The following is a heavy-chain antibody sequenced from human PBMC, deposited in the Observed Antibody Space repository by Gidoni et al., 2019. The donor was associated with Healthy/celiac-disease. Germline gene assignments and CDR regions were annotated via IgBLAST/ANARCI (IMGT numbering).Heavy chain of an antibody. CDR1: GFNFSSYA. Sequence: EVQLLASGGGLVQPGGSMRLSCAASGFNFSSYAMSWVRQAPGKGLEWVSAISGRGGSTYYADSVKGRFTISRDNSKNTLYLQMNSLRAEDTAVYYCAKPYSSGFDAFDIWGQGTMVTVSS. CDR3: AKPYSSGFDAFDI. V-gene: IGHV3-23*01. J-gene: IGHJ3*02. CDR2: ISGRGGST. D-gene: IGHD6-19*01.